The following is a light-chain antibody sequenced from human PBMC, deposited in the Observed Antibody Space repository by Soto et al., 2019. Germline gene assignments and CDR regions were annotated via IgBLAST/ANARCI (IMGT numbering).Light chain of an antibody. CDR1: SGDIGTYNY. V-gene: IGLV2-14*03. CDR2: DVT. CDR3: SSYRSGNTLV. Sequence: QSALTQPASVSGSPGQSITISCTGTSGDIGTYNYVSWYQQFPGEAPKLIIYDVTNRPSGVSNRFSGSKSGNTASLTISGLQSADQADYYCSSYRSGNTLVFGSGTKVTVL. J-gene: IGLJ1*01.